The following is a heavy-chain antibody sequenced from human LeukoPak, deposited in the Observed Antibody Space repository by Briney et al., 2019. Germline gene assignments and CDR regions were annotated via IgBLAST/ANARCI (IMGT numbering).Heavy chain of an antibody. V-gene: IGHV2-70*04. CDR3: ARIKVGDSRAFDI. Sequence: SGPTLVNPTQTLTLTCTFSGFSLSTSGMRVSWIRQPPGKALEWLARIDWDDDKFYSTSLMTRLTISKDTSKNQVVLTMTNMDPVDTATYYCARIKVGDSRAFDIWGQGTMVTVSS. J-gene: IGHJ3*02. CDR2: IDWDDDK. D-gene: IGHD4-17*01. CDR1: GFSLSTSGMR.